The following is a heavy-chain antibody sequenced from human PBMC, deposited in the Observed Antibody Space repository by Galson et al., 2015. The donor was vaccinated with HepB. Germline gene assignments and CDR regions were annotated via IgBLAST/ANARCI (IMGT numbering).Heavy chain of an antibody. D-gene: IGHD2-2*01. J-gene: IGHJ6*02. V-gene: IGHV1-46*04. CDR3: ARTIVVPAAILSSGYYYGMDV. CDR1: GYTFTSYY. Sequence: SVKVSCKASGYTFTSYYMHWVRQAPGQGLEWMGIINPSGGSTSYAQKLQGRVTMTRDTSTSTVYMELSSLRSEDTAVYYCARTIVVPAAILSSGYYYGMDVWGQGTTVTVSS. CDR2: INPSGGST.